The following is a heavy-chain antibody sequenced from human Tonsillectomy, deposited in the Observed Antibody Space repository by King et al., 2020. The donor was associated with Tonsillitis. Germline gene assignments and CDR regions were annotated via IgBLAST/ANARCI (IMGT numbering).Heavy chain of an antibody. Sequence: VQLVESGAEVKKPGESLKISCKGSGYSFTTYWSGWVRQMPGKGLDWMGIIYPGDSDTRYSPSFQCQVTISADKSISTAYLQWSSLTASDAAMYYCARLPLESYWGQGTLVTVSS. D-gene: IGHD3-3*01. CDR1: GYSFTTYW. J-gene: IGHJ4*02. CDR2: IYPGDSDT. V-gene: IGHV5-51*01. CDR3: ARLPLESY.